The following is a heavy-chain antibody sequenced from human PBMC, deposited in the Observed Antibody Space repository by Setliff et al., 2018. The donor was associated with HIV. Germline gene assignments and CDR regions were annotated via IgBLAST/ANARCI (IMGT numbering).Heavy chain of an antibody. CDR2: ITSSGTTT. J-gene: IGHJ4*02. Sequence: PGGSLRLSCAASGFSFSDYYMTWVRQAPGRGLEWVSYITSSGTTTLYGDSMRGRFTASRDNAESSMYLQMNNLRAEDTAVYYCARDHPDIMWGQGTLVTSPQ. D-gene: IGHD2-8*01. CDR1: GFSFSDYY. V-gene: IGHV3-11*04. CDR3: ARDHPDIM.